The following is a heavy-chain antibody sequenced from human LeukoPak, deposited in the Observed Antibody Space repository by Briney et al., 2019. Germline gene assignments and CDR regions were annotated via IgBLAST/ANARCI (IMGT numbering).Heavy chain of an antibody. D-gene: IGHD6-13*01. CDR3: ARSRGTYSSWLDY. V-gene: IGHV5-51*01. CDR1: GYSFTSYR. J-gene: IGHJ4*02. CDR2: IYPHDSNT. Sequence: GESLKISCKGSGYSFTSYRIAWVRQMPGKGLEWMGIIYPHDSNTRYSPSFQGQVTISADKSISTAYLQWSSLKASDTAMYYCARSRGTYSSWLDYWGQGTLVTVSS.